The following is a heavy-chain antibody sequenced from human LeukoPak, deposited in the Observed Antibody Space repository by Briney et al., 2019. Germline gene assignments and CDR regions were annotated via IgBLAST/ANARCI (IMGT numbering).Heavy chain of an antibody. Sequence: GRSLRLSCAASGFTFDDYAMHWVRQAPGKGLEWVSAISGSGGSTYYTDSVKGRFTISRDNSKNTLYLQMNSLRAEDTAVYYCAKPFPYGGRGPFDYWGQGTLVTISS. V-gene: IGHV3-23*01. CDR2: ISGSGGST. CDR1: GFTFDDYA. CDR3: AKPFPYGGRGPFDY. J-gene: IGHJ4*02. D-gene: IGHD4-17*01.